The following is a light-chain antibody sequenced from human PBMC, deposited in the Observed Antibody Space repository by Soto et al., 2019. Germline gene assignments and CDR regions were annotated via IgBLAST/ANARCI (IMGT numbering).Light chain of an antibody. Sequence: DIQLTQSPSTLSASVGDRVTITCRASQSVTDWLAWYQQKPGKAPKLLIYDASSFQSGVPSRFSGSGSGTEFSLTISGLQPDDFATYYCQQYYRSCTFGQGTKVEIK. J-gene: IGKJ2*02. V-gene: IGKV1-5*01. CDR1: QSVTDW. CDR3: QQYYRSCT. CDR2: DAS.